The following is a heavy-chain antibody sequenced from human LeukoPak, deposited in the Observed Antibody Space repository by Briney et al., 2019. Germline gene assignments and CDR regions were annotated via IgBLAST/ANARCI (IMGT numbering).Heavy chain of an antibody. CDR2: ISYDGSNK. CDR1: GFTFSSYG. D-gene: IGHD2-2*01. Sequence: PGGSLRLSCAASGFTFSSYGMHWVRQAPGKGLEWVAVISYDGSNKYYADSVKGRFTISRDNSKNTLYLQMNSLRAEDTAVYYCAKDRAAALDYWGQGTLVIVSS. V-gene: IGHV3-30*18. CDR3: AKDRAAALDY. J-gene: IGHJ4*02.